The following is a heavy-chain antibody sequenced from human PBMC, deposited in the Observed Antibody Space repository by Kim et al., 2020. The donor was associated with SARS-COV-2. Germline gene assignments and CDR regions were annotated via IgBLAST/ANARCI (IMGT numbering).Heavy chain of an antibody. CDR2: ISYEGSTQ. D-gene: IGHD1-26*01. V-gene: IGHV3-30*03. J-gene: IGHJ5*02. CDR3: ARNLVGDTDLGP. Sequence: GGSLRLSCAASGFTFGSHVMHWVRQAPGKGLEWVALISYEGSTQRYTDSVKGRFTVSRDNSKNILFLQMNSLRPEDTAVYYCARNLVGDTDLGPWGQGTLVTVSS. CDR1: GFTFGSHV.